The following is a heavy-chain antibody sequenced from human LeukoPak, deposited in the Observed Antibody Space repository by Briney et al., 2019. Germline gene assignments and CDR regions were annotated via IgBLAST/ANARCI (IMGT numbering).Heavy chain of an antibody. D-gene: IGHD3-10*01. Sequence: ASVKVSCKASGYTFTSYGISWVRQAPGQGLECMGWISAYNGNTNYAQKLQGRVTMTTDTSTSTAYMELRSLRSDDTAVYYCARVTLGLWFGDKYFFDYWGQGTLVTVSS. CDR2: ISAYNGNT. CDR1: GYTFTSYG. J-gene: IGHJ4*02. V-gene: IGHV1-18*01. CDR3: ARVTLGLWFGDKYFFDY.